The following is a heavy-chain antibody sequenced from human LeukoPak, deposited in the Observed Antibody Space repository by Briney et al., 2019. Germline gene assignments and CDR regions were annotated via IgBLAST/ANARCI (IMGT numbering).Heavy chain of an antibody. V-gene: IGHV3-11*01. CDR3: AKNLYCGGGSCYPSALGMDV. CDR1: GFTFSDFY. CDR2: ISGSGNTI. Sequence: GGSLRLSCAASGFTFSDFYISWIRQAPGKGLEWVSYISGSGNTIYYDDSVKGRFTISRDNAKNSLYLQMSSLRAEDTAVYYCAKNLYCGGGSCYPSALGMDVWGQGTTVTVSS. D-gene: IGHD2-15*01. J-gene: IGHJ6*02.